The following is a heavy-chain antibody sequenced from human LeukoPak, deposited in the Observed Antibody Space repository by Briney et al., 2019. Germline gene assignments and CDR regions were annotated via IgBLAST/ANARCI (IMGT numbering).Heavy chain of an antibody. CDR2: INHSGST. CDR1: GGSFSGYY. V-gene: IGHV4-34*01. CDR3: ARVTSSDAFDI. Sequence: SETLSLTCAVYGGSFSGYYWSWIRQPPGKGLEWIGEINHSGSTNYNPSLKSRVTISVDTSKNQFSLKLSSVTAADTAVYYCARVTSSDAFDIWGQGTMVTVSS. J-gene: IGHJ3*02. D-gene: IGHD3-3*01.